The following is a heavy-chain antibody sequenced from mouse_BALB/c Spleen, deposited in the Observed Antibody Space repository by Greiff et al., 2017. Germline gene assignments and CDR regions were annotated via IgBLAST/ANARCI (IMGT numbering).Heavy chain of an antibody. Sequence: EVQLQESGPGLVKPSQSLSLTCTVTGYSITSDYAWNWIRQFPGNKLEWMGYISYSGSTSYNPSLKSRISITRDTSKNQFFLQLNSVTTEDTATYYCARWGPAFDYWGQGTTLTVSA. CDR2: ISYSGST. D-gene: IGHD3-3*01. J-gene: IGHJ2*01. CDR1: GYSITSDYA. V-gene: IGHV3-2*02. CDR3: ARWGPAFDY.